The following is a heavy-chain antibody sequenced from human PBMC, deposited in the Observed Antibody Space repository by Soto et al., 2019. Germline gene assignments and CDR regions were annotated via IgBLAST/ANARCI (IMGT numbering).Heavy chain of an antibody. Sequence: GGSLRLSCAASGFTFSSYGMHWVRQAPGKGLEWVAVIWYDGSNKYYADSVKGRFTISRDNSKNTRYLQMNSLRAEDTAVYYCARKRTAKNYFDYWGQGPLVTVAS. CDR3: ARKRTAKNYFDY. J-gene: IGHJ4*02. V-gene: IGHV3-33*01. CDR2: IWYDGSNK. CDR1: GFTFSSYG.